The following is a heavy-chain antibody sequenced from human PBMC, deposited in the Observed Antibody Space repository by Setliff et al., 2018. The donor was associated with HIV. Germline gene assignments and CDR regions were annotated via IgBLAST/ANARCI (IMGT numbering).Heavy chain of an antibody. CDR1: GYTFTNYG. CDR2: ISAYNGNT. Sequence: ASVKVSCKSSGYTFTNYGISWVRQAPGQGLEWMGWISAYNGNTNYAQKLQDRVTMTTDTSTSTAYMELRSLRSDDTAVYYCARILVGVDDAFDIWGQGTMVTVSS. J-gene: IGHJ3*02. CDR3: ARILVGVDDAFDI. D-gene: IGHD1-26*01. V-gene: IGHV1-18*01.